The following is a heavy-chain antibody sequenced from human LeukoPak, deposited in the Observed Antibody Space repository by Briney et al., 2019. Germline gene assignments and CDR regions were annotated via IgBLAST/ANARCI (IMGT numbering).Heavy chain of an antibody. CDR1: GGSMTNYY. J-gene: IGHJ6*03. D-gene: IGHD5-18*01. V-gene: IGHV4-59*01. CDR3: AREGAGSYGFRYIDV. Sequence: TSETLSLTCTVSGGSMTNYYWTWIRQPPGEGLEWLAYIYHYGSTNYNPSLESRLTLTVDTSKNQFSLKLSSVTAADTAVYYCAREGAGSYGFRYIDVWGKGTTVTVS. CDR2: IYHYGST.